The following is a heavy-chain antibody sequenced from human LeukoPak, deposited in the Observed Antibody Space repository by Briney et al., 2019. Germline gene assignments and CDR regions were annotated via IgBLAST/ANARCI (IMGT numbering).Heavy chain of an antibody. V-gene: IGHV4-59*12. CDR3: ARETQGDGSFDS. CDR2: IYYSGST. J-gene: IGHJ4*02. Sequence: SETLSLTCTVSGGSINSYYWSWIRQPPGKGLEWIGYIYYSGSTTYNPSLKSRVTMSVDTSQNHFSLNLSSVTAADTAVYFCARETQGDGSFDSWGQGSRVTVSS. CDR1: GGSINSYY. D-gene: IGHD5-24*01.